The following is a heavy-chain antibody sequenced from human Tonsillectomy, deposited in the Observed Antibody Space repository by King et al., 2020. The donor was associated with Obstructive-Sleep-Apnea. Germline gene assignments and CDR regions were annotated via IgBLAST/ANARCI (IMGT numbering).Heavy chain of an antibody. V-gene: IGHV3-21*01. D-gene: IGHD6-6*01. CDR2: ISSSSSYI. CDR3: ARDREARYFDY. CDR1: GFTFSSYS. J-gene: IGHJ4*02. Sequence: VQLVESGGGLVKPGGALRLSCAASGFTFSSYSMNWVRQAPGKGLEWVSSISSSSSYIYYADSVKGRLTISRDNAKNSLYLQMNNLRAEDTAVYYCARDREARYFDYWGQGTLVTVSS.